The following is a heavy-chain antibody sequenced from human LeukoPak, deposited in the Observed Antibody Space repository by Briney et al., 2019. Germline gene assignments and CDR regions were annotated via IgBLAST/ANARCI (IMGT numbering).Heavy chain of an antibody. D-gene: IGHD3-16*02. Sequence: PGGSLRLSCAASGFTFSSYAMSWVRPRPGKGLDWVSAISGSGSSTYYADSVKGRFTISRDNSKNTLYLQMNSLRDEDTAVYYCAKVMDAYDYVWGSYRPFDYWGQGTLVTVSS. J-gene: IGHJ4*02. V-gene: IGHV3-23*01. CDR1: GFTFSSYA. CDR3: AKVMDAYDYVWGSYRPFDY. CDR2: ISGSGSST.